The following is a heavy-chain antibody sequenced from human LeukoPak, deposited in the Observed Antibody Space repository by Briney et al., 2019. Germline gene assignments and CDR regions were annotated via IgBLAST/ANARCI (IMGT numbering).Heavy chain of an antibody. V-gene: IGHV5-51*01. Sequence: GESLRISCKGSEFSFTSYWIAWVRQMPGRGLEYMAIIYPADGDTRYSPSFQGQVTISADTSISTAYLQWSSLKASDTAIYFCARLRSGYGSGSFDYWGQGTLITVSS. J-gene: IGHJ4*02. CDR3: ARLRSGYGSGSFDY. D-gene: IGHD3-10*01. CDR2: IYPADGDT. CDR1: EFSFTSYW.